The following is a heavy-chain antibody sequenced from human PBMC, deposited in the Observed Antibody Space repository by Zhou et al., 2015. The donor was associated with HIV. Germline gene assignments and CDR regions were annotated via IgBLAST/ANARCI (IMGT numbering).Heavy chain of an antibody. CDR2: IIPIFGTA. Sequence: QVQLVQSGAEVKKPGSSVKVSCKASGGTFSSYAISWVRQAPGQGLEWMGGIIPIFGTANYAQKFQGRVTITADESTSTAYMELSSLRSEDTAVYYCARVTNMVRGVTSPQWFDPWGQGTPGHRLL. D-gene: IGHD3-10*01. J-gene: IGHJ5*02. V-gene: IGHV1-69*01. CDR1: GGTFSSYA. CDR3: ARVTNMVRGVTSPQWFDP.